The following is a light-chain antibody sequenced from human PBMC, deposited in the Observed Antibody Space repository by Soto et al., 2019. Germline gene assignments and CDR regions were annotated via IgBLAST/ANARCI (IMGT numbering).Light chain of an antibody. CDR2: GAS. Sequence: EIVLTQSPGTLSLSPGERASLSCRASQSVSSEKLAWYQQKHGQAXRLXIFGASGRATGIPERFSGSVSGTDLSITISRLEPEDAEVYYGQQYGSSLLTFGGGTKVDIK. V-gene: IGKV3-20*01. J-gene: IGKJ4*01. CDR3: QQYGSSLLT. CDR1: QSVSSEK.